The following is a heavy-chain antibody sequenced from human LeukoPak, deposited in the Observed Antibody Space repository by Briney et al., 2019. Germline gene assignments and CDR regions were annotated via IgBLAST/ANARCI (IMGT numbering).Heavy chain of an antibody. J-gene: IGHJ3*02. Sequence: PGGSLRLSCAASGFTFDDYAMHWVRQAPGKGLEWVANIKQDGSEKYYVDSVKGRFTISRDNAKNSLYLQMNSLRAEDTAVYYCARDLRGSASKGAFDIWGQGTMVTVSS. D-gene: IGHD3-10*01. CDR2: IKQDGSEK. CDR1: GFTFDDYA. CDR3: ARDLRGSASKGAFDI. V-gene: IGHV3-7*01.